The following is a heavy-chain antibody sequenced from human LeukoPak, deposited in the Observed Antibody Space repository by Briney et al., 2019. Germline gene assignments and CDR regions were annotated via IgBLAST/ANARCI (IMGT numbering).Heavy chain of an antibody. J-gene: IGHJ3*02. CDR2: ITGSGGST. Sequence: RPGGSLRLSCAASGFTFSSYAMHWVRQAPGKGPEWVSGITGSGGSTYYADSVKGRFTISRDNAKNSLYLQMNSLRAEDTAVYYCARKGLVSGSYYDPGAFDIWGQGTMVTVSS. V-gene: IGHV3-23*01. CDR3: ARKGLVSGSYYDPGAFDI. CDR1: GFTFSSYA. D-gene: IGHD1-26*01.